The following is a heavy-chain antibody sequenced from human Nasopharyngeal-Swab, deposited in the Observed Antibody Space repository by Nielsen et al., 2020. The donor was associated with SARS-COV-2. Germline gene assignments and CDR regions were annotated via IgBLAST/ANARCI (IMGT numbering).Heavy chain of an antibody. CDR3: ARGPRSIAVARRAFDI. D-gene: IGHD6-19*01. CDR1: GGSFSGYS. V-gene: IGHV4-34*01. CDR2: INHSGST. J-gene: IGHJ3*02. Sequence: SETLSLTCAVYGGSFSGYSWSWIRQPPGKGLEWIGEINHSGSTNYNPSLKSRVTISVDTSKNQFSLKLSSVTAADTAVYYCARGPRSIAVARRAFDIWGQGTMVTVSS.